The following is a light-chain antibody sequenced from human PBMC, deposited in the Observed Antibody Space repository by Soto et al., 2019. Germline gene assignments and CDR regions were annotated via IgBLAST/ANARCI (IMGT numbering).Light chain of an antibody. CDR2: LAS. V-gene: IGKV3-11*01. CDR1: QAVHTR. Sequence: EIVLTQSPATLSSFPGDRVTLSCSASQAVHTRLAWYQHKPGQAPRLLIYLASNRAAGVPARFSGSVSGTDFTLTISDVEPEDFAVYYCHQRQSWPRTFGQGTKVDIK. CDR3: HQRQSWPRT. J-gene: IGKJ1*01.